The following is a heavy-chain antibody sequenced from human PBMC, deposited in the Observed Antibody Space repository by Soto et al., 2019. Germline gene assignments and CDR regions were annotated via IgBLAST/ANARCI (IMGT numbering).Heavy chain of an antibody. Sequence: EVQLVESGGGLVQPGRSLRLSCTASGFTFDDYDMHWVRQAPGKGPEWVSGTSWNSNKRGYMDSARARFTVSRDNKNNSLFLEMNSLRPEDTALYYCAKGSIYSSGYYFFDAWGQGTLVTVSS. J-gene: IGHJ4*02. CDR3: AKGSIYSSGYYFFDA. D-gene: IGHD6-19*01. V-gene: IGHV3-9*01. CDR2: TSWNSNKR. CDR1: GFTFDDYD.